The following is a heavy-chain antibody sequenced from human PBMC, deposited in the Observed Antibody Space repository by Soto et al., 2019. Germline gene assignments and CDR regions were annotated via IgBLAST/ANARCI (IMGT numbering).Heavy chain of an antibody. CDR1: GGPASGDDYY. J-gene: IGHJ4*02. V-gene: IGHV4-30-4*01. Sequence: PSETLSLTCTVSGGPASGDDYYWSWIRQPPGKGLEWIGSYYYSGTTYYNPSLKSRVTISVDTSKSHFSLTMSSVTAADTAVYFCAQRSGFYTGIDFWGQGTLVTVSS. D-gene: IGHD3-3*01. CDR2: YYYSGTT. CDR3: AQRSGFYTGIDF.